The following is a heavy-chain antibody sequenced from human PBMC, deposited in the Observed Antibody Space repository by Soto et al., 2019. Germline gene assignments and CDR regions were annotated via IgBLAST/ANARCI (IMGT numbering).Heavy chain of an antibody. Sequence: ASVKVYCKASGYTFTSYGISWVRQAPGQGLEWMGWISAYNGNTNYAQKLQGRVTMTTDTSTSTAYMELRSLRSDDTAVYYCARFYCSSTSCYAVWFDPWGQGTLVTVSS. CDR1: GYTFTSYG. CDR2: ISAYNGNT. CDR3: ARFYCSSTSCYAVWFDP. J-gene: IGHJ5*02. V-gene: IGHV1-18*01. D-gene: IGHD2-2*01.